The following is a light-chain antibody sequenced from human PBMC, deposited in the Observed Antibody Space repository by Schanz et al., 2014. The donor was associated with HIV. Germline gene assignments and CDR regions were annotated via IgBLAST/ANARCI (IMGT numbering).Light chain of an antibody. J-gene: IGLJ1*01. Sequence: QSVLTQPPSVSGAPGQRVTISCTGSSSNIGAGYDVHWYQQLPGTAPKLLIYGNSNRPSGVPDRFSGSKSGTSASLAITGLQAEDEADYFCSSYTSSLTRVFGTGTKLTVL. CDR2: GNS. CDR3: SSYTSSLTRV. V-gene: IGLV1-40*01. CDR1: SSNIGAGYD.